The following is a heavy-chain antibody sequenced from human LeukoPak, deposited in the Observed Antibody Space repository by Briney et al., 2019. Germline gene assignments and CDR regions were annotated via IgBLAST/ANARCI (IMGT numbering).Heavy chain of an antibody. J-gene: IGHJ4*02. Sequence: GGSLRVSCSASGFIFSGYSMHWVRQAPGKGLDYVSGISTNGGRTYYADSVKGRFTISRDNSKDTLYLQMSSLRADDTAVYYCVKVGYISGREDYFELLGQGTLLTVSS. CDR1: GFIFSGYS. D-gene: IGHD5-18*01. CDR2: ISTNGGRT. V-gene: IGHV3-64D*06. CDR3: VKVGYISGREDYFEL.